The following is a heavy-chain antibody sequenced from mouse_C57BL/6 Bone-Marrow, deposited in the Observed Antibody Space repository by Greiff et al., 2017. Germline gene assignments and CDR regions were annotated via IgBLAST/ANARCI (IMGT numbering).Heavy chain of an antibody. J-gene: IGHJ1*03. CDR3: ARVEFDGSSGDWYCDV. CDR1: GYTFTSYD. V-gene: IGHV1-85*01. D-gene: IGHD1-1*01. CDR2: IYPRDGST. Sequence: VQLQQSGPELVKPGASVKLSCKASGYTFTSYDINWVKQRPGQGLEWIGWIYPRDGSTKYNEKFKGKATLTVDTSSSTAYMELHSLTSEDSAVYFCARVEFDGSSGDWYCDVWGTGTTVTVSS.